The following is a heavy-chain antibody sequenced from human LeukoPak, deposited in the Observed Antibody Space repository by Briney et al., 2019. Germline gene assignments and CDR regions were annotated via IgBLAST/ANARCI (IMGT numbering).Heavy chain of an antibody. CDR2: ISSSGSTI. CDR3: ARDTYYYDSSGYF. CDR1: GFTFNSYE. D-gene: IGHD3-22*01. J-gene: IGHJ4*02. Sequence: PGGSLRLSCAASGFTFNSYEMNWVRQAPGKGLEWVSYISSSGSTIYYADSVKGRFTISRDNAKNSLYLQMNSLRAEDTAVYYCARDTYYYDSSGYFWGQGTLVTVSS. V-gene: IGHV3-48*03.